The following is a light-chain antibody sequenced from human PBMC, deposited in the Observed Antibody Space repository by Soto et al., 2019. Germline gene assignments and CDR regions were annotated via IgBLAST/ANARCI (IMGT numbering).Light chain of an antibody. Sequence: QSALTQPRSVSGSPGQSVAISCTGTSSDVGGYNFVSWYQQYPGKAPKLIIYDVSKRPSGVPDRFSGSKSGNTASLTISGLQSEDEADYYCSSYSTTTSPHVLFGGGTKVTVL. J-gene: IGLJ2*01. V-gene: IGLV2-11*01. CDR3: SSYSTTTSPHVL. CDR1: SSDVGGYNF. CDR2: DVS.